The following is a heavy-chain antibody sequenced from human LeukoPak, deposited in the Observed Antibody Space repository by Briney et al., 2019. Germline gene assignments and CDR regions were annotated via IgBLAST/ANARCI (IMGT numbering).Heavy chain of an antibody. CDR2: IYYIGST. J-gene: IGHJ4*02. Sequence: PSETLSLTCTVSGGSISSSSYYWGWIRRPPGKGLEWIGNIYYIGSTYYNPSLKSRVTISVDTSKNQFSLKLSSVTAADTAVYYCARVPYDSSGYYVAYSDYWGQGTLVTVSS. CDR3: ARVPYDSSGYYVAYSDY. CDR1: GGSISSSSYY. D-gene: IGHD3-22*01. V-gene: IGHV4-39*07.